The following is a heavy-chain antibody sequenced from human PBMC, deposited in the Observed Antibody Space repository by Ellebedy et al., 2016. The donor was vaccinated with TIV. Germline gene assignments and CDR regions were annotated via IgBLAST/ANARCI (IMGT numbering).Heavy chain of an antibody. V-gene: IGHV3-53*01. CDR3: ARDGYYFAMDV. Sequence: GGSLRLSXVASGFTVSSNYMSWVRQAPGKGLEWVSAIYSSGTTYYADSVKGRFTISRDNSKNTLYLQMNSLRAEDTAVYYCARDGYYFAMDVWGQGTTVAVSS. CDR2: IYSSGTT. CDR1: GFTVSSNY. J-gene: IGHJ6*02.